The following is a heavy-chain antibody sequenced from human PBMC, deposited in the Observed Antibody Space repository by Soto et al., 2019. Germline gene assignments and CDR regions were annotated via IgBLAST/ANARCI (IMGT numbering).Heavy chain of an antibody. D-gene: IGHD3-10*01. CDR2: IGGGGSPT. J-gene: IGHJ4*02. CDR1: GFTFSNYA. Sequence: EVQLLQSGGGVVQPGGSLRRSCAASGFTFSNYAMRWIRQAPGKGLEWVSAIGGGGSPTYYADSVKGRFTVSRDNSKNTLYLHMNSLRAEDTAVYYCAKRGTYSGDDYWGQGTLGTGSS. V-gene: IGHV3-23*01. CDR3: AKRGTYSGDDY.